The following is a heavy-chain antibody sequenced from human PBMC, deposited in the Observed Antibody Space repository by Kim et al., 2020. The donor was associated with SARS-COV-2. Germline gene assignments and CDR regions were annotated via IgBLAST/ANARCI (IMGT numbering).Heavy chain of an antibody. Sequence: GKGRFTISRDNAKNTLYLQMNSLRAEDTAVYYCAKSYGSGSYYYYGMDVWGQGTTVTVSS. V-gene: IGHV3-23*01. J-gene: IGHJ6*02. D-gene: IGHD3-10*01. CDR3: AKSYGSGSYYYYGMDV.